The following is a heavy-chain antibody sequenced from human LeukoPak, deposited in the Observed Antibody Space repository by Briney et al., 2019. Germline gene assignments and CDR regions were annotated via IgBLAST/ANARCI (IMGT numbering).Heavy chain of an antibody. CDR2: IYYSGST. CDR3: ARHLEDSSGWTPLDY. CDR1: XGSISSYY. D-gene: IGHD6-25*01. J-gene: IGHJ4*02. V-gene: IGHV4-59*08. Sequence: SETLSLXXXVXXGSISSYYWSWIRQPPGKGLEWIGYIYYSGSTNYNPSLKSRVTISVDTSKNQFSLKLSSVTAADTAVYYCARHLEDSSGWTPLDYWGQGTLVTVSS.